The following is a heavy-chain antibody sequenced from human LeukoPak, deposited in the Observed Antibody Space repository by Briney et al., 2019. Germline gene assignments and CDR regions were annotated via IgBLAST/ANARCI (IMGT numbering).Heavy chain of an antibody. CDR3: ARSEDRQWLDYYFDY. V-gene: IGHV5-51*01. D-gene: IGHD6-19*01. J-gene: IGHJ4*02. CDR1: GYSFTSYW. Sequence: ASVKVSCKASGYSFTSYWIGWVRQMPGKGLEWMGIIYPGDSDTRYSPSFQGQVTISADKSISTAYLQWSSLKASDTAMYYCARSEDRQWLDYYFDYWGQGTLVTVSS. CDR2: IYPGDSDT.